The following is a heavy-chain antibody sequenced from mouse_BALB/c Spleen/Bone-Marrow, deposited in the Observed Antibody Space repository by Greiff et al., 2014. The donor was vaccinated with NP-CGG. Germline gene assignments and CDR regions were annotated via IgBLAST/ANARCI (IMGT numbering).Heavy chain of an antibody. J-gene: IGHJ2*01. CDR3: ARQGYYGYSDY. CDR2: INPDSSTI. CDR1: GFDFSRYW. Sequence: VQLKDSGGGLVQPGGSLKLSCAASGFDFSRYWMSWIRQAPGKGLERIGEINPDSSTINYTPSLKDRFIISRDNAKNTLYLQMSKVRSEDTALYYCARQGYYGYSDYWGQGTTLTVSS. D-gene: IGHD1-2*01. V-gene: IGHV4-1*02.